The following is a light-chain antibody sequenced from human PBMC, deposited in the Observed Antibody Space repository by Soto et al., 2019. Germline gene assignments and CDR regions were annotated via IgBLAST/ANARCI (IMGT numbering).Light chain of an antibody. J-gene: IGLJ2*01. Sequence: QSALTQPASVSGSPGQSITISCTGTSSDVGGYNYVSWYQQHPGRAPKLMIYDVSSRPSGVSNRFSGSKSGNTASLTISGLQAEDEGHYYCCSYTTSSTLLFGGGTKLTVL. CDR3: CSYTTSSTLL. CDR2: DVS. V-gene: IGLV2-14*01. CDR1: SSDVGGYNY.